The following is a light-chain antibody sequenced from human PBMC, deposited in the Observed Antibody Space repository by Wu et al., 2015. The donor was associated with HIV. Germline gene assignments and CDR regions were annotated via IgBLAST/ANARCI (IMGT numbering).Light chain of an antibody. CDR1: QGISSY. J-gene: IGKJ4*01. Sequence: DVQLTQSPSFLSASVGDRVTITCRASQGISSYLAWYQQKPGKAPKVLIYAASTLQSGVPSRFSGRGSGTDFTLTISNLQPEDFAVYYCQQLNSYPLTFGGGTKVEIK. CDR2: AAS. CDR3: QQLNSYPLT. V-gene: IGKV1-9*01.